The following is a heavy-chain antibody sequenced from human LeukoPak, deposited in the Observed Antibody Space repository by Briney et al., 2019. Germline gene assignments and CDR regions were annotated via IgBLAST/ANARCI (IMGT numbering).Heavy chain of an antibody. CDR2: ISYDGSNK. J-gene: IGHJ4*02. V-gene: IGHV3-30*03. D-gene: IGHD4-17*01. CDR3: ARGHDYGDYQPIDY. Sequence: PGGSLRLSCAASGFTFSSYGMHWVRQAPGKGLEWVAVISYDGSNKYYADSVKGRFTISRDNSKNTLYLQMNSLRAEDTAVYYCARGHDYGDYQPIDYWGQGTLVTVSS. CDR1: GFTFSSYG.